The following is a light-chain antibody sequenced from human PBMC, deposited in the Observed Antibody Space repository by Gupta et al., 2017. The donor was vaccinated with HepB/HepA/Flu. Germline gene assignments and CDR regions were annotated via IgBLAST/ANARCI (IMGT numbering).Light chain of an antibody. CDR2: GGT. CDR1: QSVTTY. Sequence: DIQVTQSPSSLSASVGDRVTITCRASQSVTTYLNWYHQKPGEAPSLLIFGGTSWPRGVPSRFSGSGSGTDFTLTISELQPEDFATYYCQQCDSTPWTFGQGTKVEI. J-gene: IGKJ1*01. V-gene: IGKV1-39*01. CDR3: QQCDSTPWT.